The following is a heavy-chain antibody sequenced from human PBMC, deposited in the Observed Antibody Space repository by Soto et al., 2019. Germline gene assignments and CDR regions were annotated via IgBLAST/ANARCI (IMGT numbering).Heavy chain of an antibody. CDR2: INPNSGGT. CDR3: ARDLLTLVVVTDSGNDY. CDR1: GYTFTGYY. J-gene: IGHJ4*02. D-gene: IGHD3-22*01. V-gene: IGHV1-2*02. Sequence: QVQLVQSGAEVKKPGASVKVSCKASGYTFTGYYMHWVRQAPGQGLEWMGWINPNSGGTNYAQKFQGRVTMTRDTSISTAYMELSRLRSDDTAVYYCARDLLTLVVVTDSGNDYWGQGTLVTVSS.